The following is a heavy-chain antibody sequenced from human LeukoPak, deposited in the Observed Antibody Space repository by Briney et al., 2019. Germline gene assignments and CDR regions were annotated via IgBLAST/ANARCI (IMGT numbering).Heavy chain of an antibody. CDR3: AKATDDYGDYAQGDYFDY. D-gene: IGHD4-17*01. CDR1: GGSISSYY. CDR2: IYYSGST. V-gene: IGHV4-59*01. Sequence: NASETLSLTCTVSGGSISSYYWSWIRQPPGKGLEWIGYIYYSGSTNYNPSLKSRVTISVDTSKNQFSLKLSSVTAADTAVYYCAKATDDYGDYAQGDYFDYWGQGTLVTVSS. J-gene: IGHJ4*02.